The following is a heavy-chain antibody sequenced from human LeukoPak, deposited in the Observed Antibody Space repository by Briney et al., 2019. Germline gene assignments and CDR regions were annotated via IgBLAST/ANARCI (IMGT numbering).Heavy chain of an antibody. D-gene: IGHD4-23*01. CDR3: ARLLDHGGNSVAFDI. CDR2: IYYSGST. V-gene: IGHV4-39*01. CDR1: GGSISSSSYY. Sequence: SETLSLTCTVSGGSISSSSYYWGWIRQPPGKGLEWIGSIYYSGSTYYNPSLKSRVTISVDTSKNQFSLKLSSVTAADTAVYYCARLLDHGGNSVAFDIWGQGTMVTVSS. J-gene: IGHJ3*02.